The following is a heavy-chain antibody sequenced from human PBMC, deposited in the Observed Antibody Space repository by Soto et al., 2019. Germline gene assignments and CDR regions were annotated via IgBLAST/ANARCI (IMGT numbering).Heavy chain of an antibody. CDR1: GGTFSSYA. CDR2: IIPIFGTA. D-gene: IGHD2-15*01. J-gene: IGHJ4*02. V-gene: IGHV1-69*01. Sequence: QVQLVQSGAEVKKPGSSVKVSCKASGGTFSSYAMSWVRQAPGQGLEWMGGIIPIFGTANYAQKFQGRVTITADESTSTAYMELSSLRSEDTAVYYCARDTTPLYSRRYYFDYWGQGTLVTVSS. CDR3: ARDTTPLYSRRYYFDY.